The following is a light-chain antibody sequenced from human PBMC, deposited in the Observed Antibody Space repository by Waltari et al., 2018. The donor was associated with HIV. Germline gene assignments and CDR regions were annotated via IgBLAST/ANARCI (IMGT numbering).Light chain of an antibody. J-gene: IGLJ1*01. CDR3: SSYSRRGDSYV. V-gene: IGLV2-14*03. Sequence: QSVFTQPASMSATPGPSIPIPCGATPGDFGPSNFVFRYHHPPYEAPTLRIHDVRSRPSGVSTRFSVSKSGNTASLTISGLQSEDEGMYYCSSYSRRGDSYVFGTVT. CDR1: PGDFGPSNF. CDR2: DVR.